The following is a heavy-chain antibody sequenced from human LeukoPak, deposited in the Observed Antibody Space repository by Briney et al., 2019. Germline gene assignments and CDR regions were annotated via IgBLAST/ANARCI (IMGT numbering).Heavy chain of an antibody. D-gene: IGHD2-15*01. CDR2: IYYSGST. CDR3: ASEGYCSGGSCYRSDY. V-gene: IGHV4-31*03. J-gene: IGHJ4*02. CDR1: GGSISSGGYY. Sequence: PSETLSLTCTVSGGSISSGGYYWSWIRQHPGKGLEWIGYIYYSGSTYYNLSLKSRVTISVDTSKNQFSLKLSSVTAADTAVYYCASEGYCSGGSCYRSDYWGQGTLVTVSS.